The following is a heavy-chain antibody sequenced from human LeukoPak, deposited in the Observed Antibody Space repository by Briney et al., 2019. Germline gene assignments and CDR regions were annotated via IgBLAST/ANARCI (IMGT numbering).Heavy chain of an antibody. Sequence: GGSLRLSCAASGFTFSSYWMSWVRQAPGKGLEWVANIKQDGSEKYYVDSVKGRFTISRDNAKDSLYLQMNSLRAEDTAVYYCARVWCSSTSCYITPPDYMDVWGKGTTVTVSS. CDR2: IKQDGSEK. CDR3: ARVWCSSTSCYITPPDYMDV. D-gene: IGHD2-2*02. V-gene: IGHV3-7*01. J-gene: IGHJ6*03. CDR1: GFTFSSYW.